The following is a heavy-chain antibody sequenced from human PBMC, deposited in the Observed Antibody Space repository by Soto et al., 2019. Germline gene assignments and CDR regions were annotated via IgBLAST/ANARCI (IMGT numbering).Heavy chain of an antibody. Sequence: XGSLRLSCAASGFTFSSYAMSWVRQAPGKGLEWVSAISGSGGSTYYADSVKGRFTISRDNSKNTLYLQMNSLRAEDTAVYYCAKADFWLAGPLYFDYWGQGTLVTVSS. D-gene: IGHD3-3*01. CDR3: AKADFWLAGPLYFDY. CDR1: GFTFSSYA. V-gene: IGHV3-23*01. J-gene: IGHJ4*02. CDR2: ISGSGGST.